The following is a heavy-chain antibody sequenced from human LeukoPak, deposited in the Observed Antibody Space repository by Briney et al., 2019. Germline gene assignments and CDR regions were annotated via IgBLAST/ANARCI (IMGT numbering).Heavy chain of an antibody. CDR3: VRQATPHGHFDY. V-gene: IGHV3-13*01. Sequence: GGSLRLSCAASGFTLRSYDMHWVRQATGKDLEWVSAIGIGGDTYYPGSVKGRFTISRENAKNSLYLQMNSLRAGDTAVYYCVRQATPHGHFDYWGQGILVTVSS. D-gene: IGHD2-15*01. CDR1: GFTLRSYD. J-gene: IGHJ4*02. CDR2: IGIGGDT.